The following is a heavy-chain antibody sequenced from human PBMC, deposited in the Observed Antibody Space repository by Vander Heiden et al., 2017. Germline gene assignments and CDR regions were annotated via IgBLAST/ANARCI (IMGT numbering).Heavy chain of an antibody. CDR1: CYTFPSYG. Sequence: QVQLVQSGAAVKKPGASVQVSCKASCYTFPSYGISWVRQAPGQGLEWMGGISTYNGNTNYAQKLQGRVTMTTDTSTSTAYMELRSLRSDDTAVYYCARDGFYSSPSPSRDWGQGTLVTVSS. J-gene: IGHJ4*02. CDR3: ARDGFYSSPSPSRD. CDR2: ISTYNGNT. D-gene: IGHD6-19*01. V-gene: IGHV1-18*01.